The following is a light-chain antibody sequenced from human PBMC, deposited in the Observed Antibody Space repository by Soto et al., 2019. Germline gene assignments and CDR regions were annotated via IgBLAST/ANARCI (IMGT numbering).Light chain of an antibody. Sequence: QPVLTQPPSVSGAPGQRVTSSCTGSSSNIGAGYDVNWYQQLPGRAPKLLIYGNTNRPSGVPDRFSGSKSGTSGSLAISGLQTEDEAEYYCQSWDTSLSGSVFGGGTKLTVL. V-gene: IGLV1-40*01. J-gene: IGLJ2*01. CDR3: QSWDTSLSGSV. CDR1: SSNIGAGYD. CDR2: GNT.